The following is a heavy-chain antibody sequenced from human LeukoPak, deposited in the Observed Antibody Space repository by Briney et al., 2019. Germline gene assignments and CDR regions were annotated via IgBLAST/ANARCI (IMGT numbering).Heavy chain of an antibody. CDR1: GYTFTDYY. D-gene: IGHD1-26*01. Sequence: GASVKVSCKTSGYTFTDYYLHWVRQAPGQGLEWMGWINPNSGGTNYAQKFQGRVTMTRDTSISTAYMELSRLRSDDTAVYYCARDGIVGASTFDYWGQGTLVTVSS. V-gene: IGHV1-2*02. CDR3: ARDGIVGASTFDY. CDR2: INPNSGGT. J-gene: IGHJ4*02.